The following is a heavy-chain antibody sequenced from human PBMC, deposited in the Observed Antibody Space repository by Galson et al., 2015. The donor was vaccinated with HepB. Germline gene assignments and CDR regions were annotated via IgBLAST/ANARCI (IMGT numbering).Heavy chain of an antibody. D-gene: IGHD3-10*01. J-gene: IGHJ5*02. CDR3: ARGLVGSGSHHFDP. Sequence: TLSLTCAVYGGSFSGYYWSWIRQPPGKGLEWIGEINHSGSTNYNPSLKSRVTISVDTSKNQFSLKLSSVTAADTAVYYCARGLVGSGSHHFDPWGQGTLVTVSS. V-gene: IGHV4-34*01. CDR2: INHSGST. CDR1: GGSFSGYY.